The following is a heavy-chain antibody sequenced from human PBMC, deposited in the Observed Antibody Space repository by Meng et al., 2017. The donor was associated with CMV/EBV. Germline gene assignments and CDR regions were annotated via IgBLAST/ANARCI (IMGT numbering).Heavy chain of an antibody. CDR3: ASGSYYFY. J-gene: IGHJ4*02. V-gene: IGHV3-9*01. CDR1: GFTFDDYA. D-gene: IGHD1-26*01. CDR2: ISWNSGSI. Sequence: SCAASGFTFDDYAMHWVRQAPGKGLEWVSGISWNSGSIGYADSVKGRFTISRDNAKNSLYLQMNSLRAEDTAVYYCASGSYYFYWGQGTLVTVSS.